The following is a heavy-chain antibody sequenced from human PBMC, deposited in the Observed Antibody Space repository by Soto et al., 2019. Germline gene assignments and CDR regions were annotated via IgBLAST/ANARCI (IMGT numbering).Heavy chain of an antibody. J-gene: IGHJ3*01. CDR3: ARGTLPRGGGAFDF. D-gene: IGHD3-10*01. Sequence: EVQLVETGGGLIHPGGSLRLSCAASGFTVSSNYMSWVRQAPGKGLEWVSVIYSGGNTYYADSVKGRFTISRDNSKTTLYLKMNGLRAGDSAVYYCARGTLPRGGGAFDFWGQGTMVSVSS. CDR2: IYSGGNT. CDR1: GFTVSSNY. V-gene: IGHV3-53*02.